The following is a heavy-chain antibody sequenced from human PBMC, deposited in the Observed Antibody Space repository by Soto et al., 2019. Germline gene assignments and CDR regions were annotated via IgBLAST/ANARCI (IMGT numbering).Heavy chain of an antibody. Sequence: EVQVLESGGALVQPGGSLRLSCTASGFTFGTYAMSWVRQAPGKGLDWVSAITGNGDSTYYAETVKGRFTISRDNSKATMYLQMNYLRADDTAVYYCAKGSRSSRPYYFDYWGQGSLVTVSS. CDR2: ITGNGDST. CDR3: AKGSRSSRPYYFDY. CDR1: GFTFGTYA. D-gene: IGHD6-6*01. J-gene: IGHJ4*02. V-gene: IGHV3-23*01.